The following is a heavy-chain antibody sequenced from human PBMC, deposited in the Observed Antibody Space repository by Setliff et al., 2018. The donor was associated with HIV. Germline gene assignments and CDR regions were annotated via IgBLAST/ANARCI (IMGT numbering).Heavy chain of an antibody. CDR1: GYTFTSYD. V-gene: IGHV1-8*03. Sequence: ASVKVSCKASGYTFTSYDINWVRQATGQGLEWMGWMNPDSGNTGYAQKFQGRVTFTRDTSISTAYMELSSLRSEDTAVYYCARGEMATIFDLWGGSLSYGMDVWGQGTTVTVSS. CDR3: ARGEMATIFDLWGGSLSYGMDV. J-gene: IGHJ6*02. CDR2: MNPDSGNT. D-gene: IGHD3-3*01.